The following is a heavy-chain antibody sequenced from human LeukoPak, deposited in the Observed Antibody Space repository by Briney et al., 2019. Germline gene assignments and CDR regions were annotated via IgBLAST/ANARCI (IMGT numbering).Heavy chain of an antibody. Sequence: PSETLSLTCTVSGGSMSSFYWGWIRQPPGKGLEWIGYIYYRGSTDYNPSLKSRVTISVDTSKNQFSLKLSSLPAVDTAVYYCQRDVGGGPFFDYWGQGILVTVSS. D-gene: IGHD2-15*01. J-gene: IGHJ4*02. V-gene: IGHV4-59*01. CDR2: IYYRGST. CDR1: GGSMSSFY. CDR3: QRDVGGGPFFDY.